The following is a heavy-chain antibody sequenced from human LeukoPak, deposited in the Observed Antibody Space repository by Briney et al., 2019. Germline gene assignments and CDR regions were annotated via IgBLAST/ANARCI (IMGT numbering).Heavy chain of an antibody. CDR1: GYTFTSYY. J-gene: IGHJ4*02. Sequence: GASVKVSCKASGYTFTSYYMHWVRQAPGQGLEWMGIINPSGGSTSYAQKFQGRVTMTRDTSTSTVYMELSSLRPEDTAVYYCASDCSSTSCYLYWGQGTLVTVSS. CDR2: INPSGGST. D-gene: IGHD2-2*01. V-gene: IGHV1-46*01. CDR3: ASDCSSTSCYLY.